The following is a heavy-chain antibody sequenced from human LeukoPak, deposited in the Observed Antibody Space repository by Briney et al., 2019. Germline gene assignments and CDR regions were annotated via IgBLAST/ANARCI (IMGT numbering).Heavy chain of an antibody. CDR2: IIPIFGTA. V-gene: IGHV1-69*05. Sequence: GASVKVSCKASGCTFSSYAISWVRQAPGQGLEWMGRIIPIFGTANYAQKFQGRVTITTDESTSTAYMELSSLRSEDTAVYYCARPYYYDSSGRDAFDIWGQGTMVTVSS. D-gene: IGHD3-22*01. CDR1: GCTFSSYA. CDR3: ARPYYYDSSGRDAFDI. J-gene: IGHJ3*02.